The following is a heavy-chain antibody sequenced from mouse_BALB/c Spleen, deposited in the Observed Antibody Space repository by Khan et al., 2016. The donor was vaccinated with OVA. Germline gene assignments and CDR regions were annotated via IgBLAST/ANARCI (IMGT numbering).Heavy chain of an antibody. CDR3: ARSNYYGSSLYAMDC. D-gene: IGHD1-1*01. CDR1: GYTFTSYW. Sequence: DLVKPGASVKLSCKASGYTFTSYWINWIKQRPGQGLEWIGRIAPGSGSTYYNEMFKGKATLTVDTYTNTAYIQLSSLSSEDSAVYFCARSNYYGSSLYAMDCWGRGTSVTVSS. V-gene: IGHV1S41*01. CDR2: IAPGSGST. J-gene: IGHJ4*01.